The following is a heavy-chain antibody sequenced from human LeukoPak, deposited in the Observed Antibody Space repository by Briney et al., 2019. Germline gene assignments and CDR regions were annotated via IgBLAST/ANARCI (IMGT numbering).Heavy chain of an antibody. CDR3: ARRPYDYVWGTPGYYGMDV. J-gene: IGHJ6*02. CDR1: GSTFSSSW. V-gene: IGHV3-7*01. CDR2: IKEDGSEK. Sequence: GGSLRLSCAASGSTFSSSWMSWVRQAPGKGLEWVANIKEDGSEKACVDSVKGRFTISRDNAENSLYLQMNSLRAEDTAVYYCARRPYDYVWGTPGYYGMDVWGQGTTVTVSS. D-gene: IGHD3-16*01.